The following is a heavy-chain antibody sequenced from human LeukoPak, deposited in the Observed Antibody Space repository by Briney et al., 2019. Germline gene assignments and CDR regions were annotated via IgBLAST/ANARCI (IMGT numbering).Heavy chain of an antibody. CDR2: IIPILGIA. D-gene: IGHD5-12*01. CDR3: ASATTYASLFQH. CDR1: GGTFSSYA. J-gene: IGHJ1*01. V-gene: IGHV1-69*04. Sequence: SVKVSCKASGGTFSSYATSWVRQAPGQGLEWMGRIIPILGIANYAQKFQGRVTITADKPTSTAYMELSSLRSEDTAVYYCASATTYASLFQHWGQGTLVTVSS.